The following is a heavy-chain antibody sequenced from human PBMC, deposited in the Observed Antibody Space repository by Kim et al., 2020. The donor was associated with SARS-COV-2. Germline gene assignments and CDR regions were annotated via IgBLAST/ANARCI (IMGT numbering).Heavy chain of an antibody. CDR2: IYYSGST. Sequence: SETLSLTCTVSGGSISSSSYYWGWIRQPPGKGLEWIGSIYYSGSTYYNPSLKSRVTISVDTSKNQFSLKLSSVTAADTAVYYCARHYDILTGCFDYWGQGTLVTVSS. D-gene: IGHD3-9*01. V-gene: IGHV4-39*01. CDR1: GGSISSSSYY. CDR3: ARHYDILTGCFDY. J-gene: IGHJ4*02.